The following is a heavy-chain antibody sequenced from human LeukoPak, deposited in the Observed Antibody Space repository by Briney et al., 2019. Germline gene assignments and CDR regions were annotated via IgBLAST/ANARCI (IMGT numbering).Heavy chain of an antibody. V-gene: IGHV4-4*07. CDR2: IYTSGST. CDR1: GGSISSYY. J-gene: IGHJ6*03. D-gene: IGHD2-15*01. CDR3: ARERGYCSGGSCYYYYYYMDV. Sequence: PSETLSLTCTVSGGSISSYYWSWIRQPAGKGLEWIGRIYTSGSTNYNPSLKSRVTMSVDTSKNQFSLRLSSVTAADTAVYYCARERGYCSGGSCYYYYYYMDVWGKGTTVTISS.